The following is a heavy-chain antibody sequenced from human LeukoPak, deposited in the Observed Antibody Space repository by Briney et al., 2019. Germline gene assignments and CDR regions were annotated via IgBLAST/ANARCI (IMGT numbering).Heavy chain of an antibody. J-gene: IGHJ6*03. D-gene: IGHD2-2*01. CDR1: GGSISSSSYY. CDR2: INHSGST. Sequence: SETLSLTCTVSGGSISSSSYYWGWTRQPPGKGLEWIGEINHSGSTNYNPSLKSRVTISVDTSKNQFSLKLSSVTAADTAVYYCAREVVPAATDYYYYMDVWGKGTTVTVSS. CDR3: AREVVPAATDYYYYMDV. V-gene: IGHV4-39*07.